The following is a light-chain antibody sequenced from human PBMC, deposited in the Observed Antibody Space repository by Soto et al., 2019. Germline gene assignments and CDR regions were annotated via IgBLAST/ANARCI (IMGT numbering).Light chain of an antibody. CDR2: GAS. CDR3: QQFGTSPYT. J-gene: IGKJ2*01. Sequence: EIVLTQSPGTLSLSPGERATLSCRASQSVSSYLAWYQQKPGQAPRLLIYGASSRATGIPDRFSGSGSGTDFTLTISRLEPEDFAVYWCQQFGTSPYTFGQGTKVDIK. CDR1: QSVSSY. V-gene: IGKV3-20*01.